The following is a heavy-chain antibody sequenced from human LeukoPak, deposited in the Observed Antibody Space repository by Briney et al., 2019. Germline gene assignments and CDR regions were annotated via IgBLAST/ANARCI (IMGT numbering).Heavy chain of an antibody. J-gene: IGHJ4*02. V-gene: IGHV4-61*01. Sequence: SETLSLTCTVSGGSVSSSNYYWSWIRQPPGKGLEWIVYIYYSGSTNYNPSLKSRVTISVETSNNQFSLKLSSVTAADTAVYYCARSPPGYYYDSSGYYYFDYWGQGTLVTVSS. CDR3: ARSPPGYYYDSSGYYYFDY. D-gene: IGHD3-22*01. CDR1: GGSVSSSNYY. CDR2: IYYSGST.